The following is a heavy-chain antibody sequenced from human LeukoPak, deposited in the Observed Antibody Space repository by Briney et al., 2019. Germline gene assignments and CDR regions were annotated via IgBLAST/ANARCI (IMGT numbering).Heavy chain of an antibody. CDR2: IYYSGST. V-gene: IGHV4-30-4*08. CDR3: ASTARMYYYGSGSFPDSNWFDP. CDR1: GGSISSGDYY. Sequence: SETLSLTCTVSGGSISSGDYYWSWIRQPPGKGLEWIGYIYYSGSTYYNPSLKSRVTISVDTSKNQFSLKLSSVTAADTAVYYCASTARMYYYGSGSFPDSNWFDPWGQGTLVTVSS. J-gene: IGHJ5*02. D-gene: IGHD3-10*01.